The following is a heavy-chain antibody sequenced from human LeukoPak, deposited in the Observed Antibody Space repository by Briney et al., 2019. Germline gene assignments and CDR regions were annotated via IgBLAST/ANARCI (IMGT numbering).Heavy chain of an antibody. CDR1: GFTFSSYS. Sequence: GGSLRLSCAASGFTFSSYSMNWVRQAPGKGLEWVSSISSSSSYIYYADSVKGRFTISRDNAKNSLYLQMNSLRVEDTAVYYCAREVDTAMVTDYYYYYGMDVWGQGTTVTVSS. CDR2: ISSSSSYI. D-gene: IGHD5-18*01. CDR3: AREVDTAMVTDYYYYYGMDV. J-gene: IGHJ6*02. V-gene: IGHV3-21*01.